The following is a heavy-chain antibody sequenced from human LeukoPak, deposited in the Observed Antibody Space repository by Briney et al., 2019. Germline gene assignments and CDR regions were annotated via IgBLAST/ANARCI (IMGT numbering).Heavy chain of an antibody. CDR1: GGSISSYY. CDR2: IYTSGST. V-gene: IGHV4-4*07. Sequence: SETLSLTCTVSGGSISSYYWSWIRQPAGKGLEWIGRIYTSGSTNYNPSLKSRATMSVDTSKNQFSLKLSSVTAADTAVYYCARDSITIFGVVITFDYWGQGTLVTVSS. D-gene: IGHD3-3*01. J-gene: IGHJ4*02. CDR3: ARDSITIFGVVITFDY.